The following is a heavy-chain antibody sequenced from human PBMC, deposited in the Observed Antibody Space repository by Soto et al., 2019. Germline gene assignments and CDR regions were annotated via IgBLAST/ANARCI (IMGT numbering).Heavy chain of an antibody. V-gene: IGHV3-23*01. CDR2: ISGSGGST. CDR1: GFTFSSYA. J-gene: IGHJ6*02. CDR3: LMGLKPHYCVDV. D-gene: IGHD2-8*01. Sequence: GGSLRLSCAASGFTFSSYAMSWVRQAPGKGLEWVSAISGSGGSTYYADSVKGRFTISRDNFKNTVYLQMDSLRAEDTAVYYCLMGLKPHYCVDVRGPGTTVTLSS.